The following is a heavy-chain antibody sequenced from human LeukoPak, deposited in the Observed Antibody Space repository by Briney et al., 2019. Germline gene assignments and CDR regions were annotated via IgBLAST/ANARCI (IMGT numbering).Heavy chain of an antibody. CDR2: INPSGGST. CDR3: ASCLSSWFDY. Sequence: ASVKVSCKAPGYTFTSYYMHWVRQAPGQGLEWMGIINPSGGSTSYAQKFQGRVTMTRDTSISTAYMELSRLRSDDTAVYYCASCLSSWFDYWGQGTLVTVSS. CDR1: GYTFTSYY. V-gene: IGHV1-46*01. D-gene: IGHD6-13*01. J-gene: IGHJ4*02.